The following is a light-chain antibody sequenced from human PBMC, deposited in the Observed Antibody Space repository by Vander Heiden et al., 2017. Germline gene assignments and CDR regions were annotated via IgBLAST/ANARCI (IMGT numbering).Light chain of an antibody. CDR1: SSNIGAGYD. Sequence: QSVLTQPPSVSGAPGQRVTISCTGRSSNIGAGYDVHWYQQLPGTAPKLLIYANSNRPSGVPDRFSCSKSGTSASLAITGLQAEDEADYYCQSYDSSLSGSGVFGGGTKLTVL. J-gene: IGLJ2*01. V-gene: IGLV1-40*01. CDR2: ANS. CDR3: QSYDSSLSGSGV.